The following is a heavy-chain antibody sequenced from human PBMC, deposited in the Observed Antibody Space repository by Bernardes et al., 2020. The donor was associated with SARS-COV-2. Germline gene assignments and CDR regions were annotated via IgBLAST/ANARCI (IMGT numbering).Heavy chain of an antibody. Sequence: GGSLRLSCAASGFTFSSYAMHWVRQAPGKGLEWVAVISYDGSNKYYADSVKGRFTISRDNSKNTLYLQMNSLRAEDTAVYYCARDRRKDTAMVTIGFDYWGQGTLVTVSS. CDR3: ARDRRKDTAMVTIGFDY. D-gene: IGHD5-18*01. CDR2: ISYDGSNK. V-gene: IGHV3-30-3*01. CDR1: GFTFSSYA. J-gene: IGHJ4*02.